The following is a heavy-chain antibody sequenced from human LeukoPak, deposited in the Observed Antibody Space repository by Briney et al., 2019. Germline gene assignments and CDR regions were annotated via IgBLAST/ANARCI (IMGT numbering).Heavy chain of an antibody. CDR2: INPSGGST. V-gene: IGHV1-46*01. Sequence: ASVKVSCKVSGYTFTSYYMHWVRQAPGQGLEWMGIINPSGGSTSYAQKFQGRVTMTRDMSTGTVYMELSSLRSEDTAVYYCARVAAARQSWFDPWGQGTLVTVSS. D-gene: IGHD6-6*01. CDR1: GYTFTSYY. CDR3: ARVAAARQSWFDP. J-gene: IGHJ5*02.